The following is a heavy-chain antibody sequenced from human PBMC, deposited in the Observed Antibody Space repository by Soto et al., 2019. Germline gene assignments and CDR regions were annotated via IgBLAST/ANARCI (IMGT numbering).Heavy chain of an antibody. Sequence: GASVKVSCKASGYTFTSYGISWVRQAPGQGLEWMGWISAYNGNTNYAQKLQGRVTMTTDTSTSTAYMKMRSLRSDDTAVYYCAREMVGDYDFWSGYFLRPAYYYYMDVWGKGTTVTVSS. V-gene: IGHV1-18*01. D-gene: IGHD3-3*01. CDR2: ISAYNGNT. CDR1: GYTFTSYG. CDR3: AREMVGDYDFWSGYFLRPAYYYYMDV. J-gene: IGHJ6*03.